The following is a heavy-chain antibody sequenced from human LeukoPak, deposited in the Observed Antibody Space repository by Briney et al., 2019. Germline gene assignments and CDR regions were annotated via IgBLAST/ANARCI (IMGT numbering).Heavy chain of an antibody. D-gene: IGHD3-10*01. V-gene: IGHV4-4*07. CDR2: IFTSGST. CDR3: ARDAGEDQFDY. Sequence: PSETLSLTCTVSGGSISSYYWSWIRQPAGKGLEWIGRIFTSGSTDYNASLKSRVTMSVDTSKNQFSLKLTSVTAADTAVYYCARDAGEDQFDYWGQGIPVTVSS. CDR1: GGSISSYY. J-gene: IGHJ4*02.